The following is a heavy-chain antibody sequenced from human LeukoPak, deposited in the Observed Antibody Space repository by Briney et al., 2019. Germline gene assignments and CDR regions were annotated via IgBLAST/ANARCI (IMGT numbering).Heavy chain of an antibody. CDR1: GFPFSSYW. D-gene: IGHD5-24*01. CDR2: IKQDGSKN. Sequence: GGSLRLSCVASGFPFSSYWMTWVRQAPGKGLEWVANIKQDGSKNSYVDSVKGRFTISRDNAKNSLYLQMNSLRAEDTAIYYCTRVGYIDEGIDYWGQGTLVTVSS. CDR3: TRVGYIDEGIDY. V-gene: IGHV3-7*04. J-gene: IGHJ4*02.